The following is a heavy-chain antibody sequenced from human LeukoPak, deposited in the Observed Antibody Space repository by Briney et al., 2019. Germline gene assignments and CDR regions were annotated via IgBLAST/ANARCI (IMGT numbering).Heavy chain of an antibody. CDR3: ARVFSFGVVTTHYFDY. Sequence: SETPSLTCTVSGGSISSGDYYWSWIRQPPGKGLEWIGYIYYSGSTYYNPSLKSRVTISVDTSKNQFSLKLSSVTAADTAVYYCARVFSFGVVTTHYFDYWGQGTLVTVSS. J-gene: IGHJ4*02. V-gene: IGHV4-30-4*08. CDR1: GGSISSGDYY. D-gene: IGHD3-3*01. CDR2: IYYSGST.